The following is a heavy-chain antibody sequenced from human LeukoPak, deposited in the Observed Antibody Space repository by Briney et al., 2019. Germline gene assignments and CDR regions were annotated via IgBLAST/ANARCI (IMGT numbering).Heavy chain of an antibody. D-gene: IGHD6-19*01. V-gene: IGHV4-39*01. J-gene: IGHJ4*02. CDR1: GFTVSSNY. CDR2: IYYSGST. CDR3: ARPVAGTDYFDY. Sequence: GSLRLSCAASGFTVSSNYMSWVRQPPGKGLEWIGSIYYSGSTYYNPSLKSRVTISVDTSKNQFSLKLSSVTAADTAVYYCARPVAGTDYFDYWGQGTLVTVSS.